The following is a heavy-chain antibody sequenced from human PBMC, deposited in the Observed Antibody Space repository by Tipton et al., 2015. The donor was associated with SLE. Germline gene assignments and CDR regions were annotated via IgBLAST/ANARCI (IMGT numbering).Heavy chain of an antibody. CDR2: ISDGGGT. D-gene: IGHD2-15*01. J-gene: IGHJ6*02. Sequence: LRLSCTVSGGSISSYYWSWIRQPPGKGLEWIGYISDGGGTNYNPSLKSRVTISVDPAKNEFSLKLTSVTAADTAVYYCARGKLTWRGAIIGADVWGQGTTVNVSS. CDR3: ARGKLTWRGAIIGADV. V-gene: IGHV4-59*08. CDR1: GGSISSYY.